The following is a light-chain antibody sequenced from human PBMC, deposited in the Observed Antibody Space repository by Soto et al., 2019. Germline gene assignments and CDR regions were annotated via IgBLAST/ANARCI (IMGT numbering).Light chain of an antibody. CDR1: QGIGVY. Sequence: DIQMTQSPSSLSASLGDRVTITCRASQGIGVYLAWFQQKPGKVPKLLIYAASALQSGVPSRFSGSGSGTYFTLTISSLQPEDCATYYCQKYNSAPLTFGGGTKVEIK. J-gene: IGKJ4*01. CDR3: QKYNSAPLT. CDR2: AAS. V-gene: IGKV1-27*01.